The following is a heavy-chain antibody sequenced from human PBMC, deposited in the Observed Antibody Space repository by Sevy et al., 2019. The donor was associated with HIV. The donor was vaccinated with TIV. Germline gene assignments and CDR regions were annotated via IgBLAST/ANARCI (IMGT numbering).Heavy chain of an antibody. J-gene: IGHJ4*02. CDR1: GFTFSSYD. CDR3: TRVGRGTNWHGFDS. D-gene: IGHD1-1*01. CDR2: IGTASDT. V-gene: IGHV3-13*01. Sequence: GGSPRLSCAASGFTFSSYDMHWVRQVTGKGLEWVSGIGTASDTYYEDSVKGRFTISRDNAENSLYLQMNSLGAGDTAVYYCTRVGRGTNWHGFDSWGQGTLVTVSS.